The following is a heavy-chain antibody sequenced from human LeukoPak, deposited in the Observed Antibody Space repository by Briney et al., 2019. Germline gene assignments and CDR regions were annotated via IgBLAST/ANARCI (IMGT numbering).Heavy chain of an antibody. V-gene: IGHV3-21*01. CDR1: GFTFSSYS. D-gene: IGHD2-2*01. CDR3: ARVSDGYCSSTSCYADY. CDR2: ISSSSSYI. J-gene: IGHJ4*02. Sequence: PGGSLRLSCAASGFTFSSYSMNWVRQAPGKGLEWVSPISSSSSYIYYADSVKGRFTISGDNAKNSLYLQMNSLRAEDTAVYYCARVSDGYCSSTSCYADYWGQGTLVTVSS.